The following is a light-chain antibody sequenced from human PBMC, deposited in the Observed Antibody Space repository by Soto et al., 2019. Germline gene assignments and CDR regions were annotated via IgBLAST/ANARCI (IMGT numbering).Light chain of an antibody. V-gene: IGKV3-20*01. J-gene: IGKJ1*01. Sequence: EIVLTQSPGTLSLSPGERATLSCRASQSVSSSYLAWYQQKPGQAPRLLIYGVSNRATGIPDRFSGSGSGTDFTLTLSRLESEDFAVYYCQQYGTSPRTFGQGTKVEIK. CDR1: QSVSSSY. CDR2: GVS. CDR3: QQYGTSPRT.